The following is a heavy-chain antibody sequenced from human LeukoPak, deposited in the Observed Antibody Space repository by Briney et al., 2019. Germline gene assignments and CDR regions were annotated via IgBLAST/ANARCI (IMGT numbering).Heavy chain of an antibody. CDR3: ARGDGDY. J-gene: IGHJ4*02. V-gene: IGHV4-34*01. CDR2: INHSGST. CDR1: GGSFSGYY. Sequence: SSETLSLTCAVCGGSFSGYYWSWIRQPPGKGLEWIGEINHSGSTNYNPSLKSRVTISVDTSKNQFSLKLSSVTAADTAVYYCARGDGDYWGQGTLVTVSS.